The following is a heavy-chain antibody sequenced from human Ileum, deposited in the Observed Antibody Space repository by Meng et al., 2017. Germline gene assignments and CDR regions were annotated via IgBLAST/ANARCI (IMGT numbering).Heavy chain of an antibody. CDR1: GVSISSNVNY. CDR2: MYYSGST. J-gene: IGHJ2*01. Sequence: VQPPESGPGLVRPSQTLSLTCIVSGVSISSNVNYWSWIRQHPGKGLEWLGYMYYSGSTYYNPSINTPITISLDTSKNQFSLRLDSVTAADTAVYFCARNDLAFWYFDLWGRGTLVTVSS. CDR3: ARNDLAFWYFDL. D-gene: IGHD3-3*01. V-gene: IGHV4-31*01.